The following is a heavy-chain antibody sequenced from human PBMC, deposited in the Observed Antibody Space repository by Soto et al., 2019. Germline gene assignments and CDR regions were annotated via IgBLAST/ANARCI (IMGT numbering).Heavy chain of an antibody. CDR2: ISSSGSTI. CDR1: GFTFSDYY. CDR3: ARRAILWGNACDI. V-gene: IGHV3-11*01. J-gene: IGHJ3*02. D-gene: IGHD2-21*01. Sequence: QVQLVESGGGLVKPGGSLRLSCAASGFTFSDYYMTWIRQAPGKGLEWLSYISSSGSTIYYADSVKGRFTISRDNAKNCLYLQMNSLRADDTAVYYCARRAILWGNACDIWGQGTMVTVSS.